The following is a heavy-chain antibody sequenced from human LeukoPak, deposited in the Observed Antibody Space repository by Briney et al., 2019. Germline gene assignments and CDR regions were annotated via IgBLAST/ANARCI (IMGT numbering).Heavy chain of an antibody. CDR2: IYYSGST. CDR3: AAGYDSSGYQFDY. CDR1: GGSISSYY. V-gene: IGHV4-59*01. D-gene: IGHD3-22*01. Sequence: SETLSLTCTVSGGSISSYYWSWIRQPPGKGLEWIGYIYYSGSTNYNPSLKSQVTISVDTSKNQFSLKLGSVTAADTAVYYCAAGYDSSGYQFDYWGQGTLVTVSS. J-gene: IGHJ4*02.